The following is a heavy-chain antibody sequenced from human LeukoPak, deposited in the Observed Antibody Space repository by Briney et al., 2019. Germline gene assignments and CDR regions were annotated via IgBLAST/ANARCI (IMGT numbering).Heavy chain of an antibody. V-gene: IGHV1-8*01. CDR2: MNPNSGNT. J-gene: IGHJ3*02. Sequence: GASVKVSCKASGYTFTSYDINWVRQATGQGLEWMGWMNPNSGNTGYAQKFQGRVTITADKSTSTAYMELSSLRSEDTAVYYCARRLGGSYDDAFDIWGQGTMVTVSS. D-gene: IGHD1-26*01. CDR1: GYTFTSYD. CDR3: ARRLGGSYDDAFDI.